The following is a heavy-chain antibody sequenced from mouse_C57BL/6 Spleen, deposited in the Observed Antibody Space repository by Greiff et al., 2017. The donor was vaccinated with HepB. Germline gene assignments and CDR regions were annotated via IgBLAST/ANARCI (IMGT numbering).Heavy chain of an antibody. D-gene: IGHD2-4*01. J-gene: IGHJ3*01. CDR3: ARSAYDYPWFAY. Sequence: QVQLQQPGAELVRPGSSVKLSCKASGYTFTSYWMHWVKQRPIQGLEWIGNIDPSDSETHYNQKFKDKATLTVDKSSSTAYMQLSSLTSEDSAVYYCARSAYDYPWFAYWGQGTLVTVSA. CDR2: IDPSDSET. V-gene: IGHV1-52*01. CDR1: GYTFTSYW.